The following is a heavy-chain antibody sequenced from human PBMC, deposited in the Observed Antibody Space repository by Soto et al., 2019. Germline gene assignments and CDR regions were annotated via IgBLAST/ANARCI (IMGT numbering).Heavy chain of an antibody. CDR3: AKDTTMIVVAQGAFDI. Sequence: HPGGSLSLSCAASGFAFSSYAMSWVRQAPGKGLEWVSAISGSGGSTYYADSVKGRFTISRDNSKNTLYLQMNSLRAEDTAVYYCAKDTTMIVVAQGAFDIWGQGTMVTVSS. D-gene: IGHD3-22*01. CDR1: GFAFSSYA. J-gene: IGHJ3*02. V-gene: IGHV3-23*01. CDR2: ISGSGGST.